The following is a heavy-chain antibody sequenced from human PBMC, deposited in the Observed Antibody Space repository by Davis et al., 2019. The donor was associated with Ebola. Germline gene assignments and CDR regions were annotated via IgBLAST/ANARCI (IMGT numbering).Heavy chain of an antibody. CDR1: GGSFSGYY. D-gene: IGHD3-10*01. CDR2: INHSGST. V-gene: IGHV4-34*01. Sequence: SETLSLTCAVYGGSFSGYYWSWIRQPPGKGLEWIGEINHSGSTNYNPSLKSRVTISVDKSKNQFSLKLSSVTAADTAVYYCARGRNYYYGSGSYYNSWGQGTLVTVSS. J-gene: IGHJ4*02. CDR3: ARGRNYYYGSGSYYNS.